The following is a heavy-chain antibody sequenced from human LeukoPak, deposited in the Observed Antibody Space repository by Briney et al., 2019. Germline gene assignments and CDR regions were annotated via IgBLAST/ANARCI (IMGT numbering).Heavy chain of an antibody. J-gene: IGHJ4*02. CDR2: INSDGSST. V-gene: IGHV3-74*01. CDR3: ERDGKLYYDSSGYELGY. CDR1: GFTFSSYW. Sequence: GGSLRLSCAASGFTFSSYWMHWVRQAPGKGLVWVSRINSDGSSTSYADSVKGRFTISRDNAKNTLYLQMNSLRAEDTAVYYCERDGKLYYDSSGYELGYWGQGTLVTVSS. D-gene: IGHD3-22*01.